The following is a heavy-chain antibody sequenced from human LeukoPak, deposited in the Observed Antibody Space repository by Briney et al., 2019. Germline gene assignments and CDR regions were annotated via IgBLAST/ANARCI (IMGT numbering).Heavy chain of an antibody. J-gene: IGHJ4*02. Sequence: GRSLRLSCAASGFTFDDYAMHWVRQAPGKGLEWVSGISWNSGSIGYADSVKGRFTISRDNAKNSLYLQMNRLRAEDTALYYCAKAVQMAGPFEYWGQGTLVTVAS. V-gene: IGHV3-9*01. CDR3: AKAVQMAGPFEY. CDR1: GFTFDDYA. CDR2: ISWNSGSI. D-gene: IGHD5-24*01.